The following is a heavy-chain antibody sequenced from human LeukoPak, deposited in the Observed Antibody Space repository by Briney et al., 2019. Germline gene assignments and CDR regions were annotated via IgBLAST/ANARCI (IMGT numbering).Heavy chain of an antibody. Sequence: SETLSLTCTVSGYSIGSGYYWGWIRQPPGKGLEWIGSIYHSGSTYYNPSLKSRVTISVDTSKNQFSLKLSSVTAADTAVYYCARDRRSPYITIFGGYFDYWGQGTLVTVSS. J-gene: IGHJ4*02. CDR1: GYSIGSGYY. CDR2: IYHSGST. D-gene: IGHD3-3*01. V-gene: IGHV4-38-2*02. CDR3: ARDRRSPYITIFGGYFDY.